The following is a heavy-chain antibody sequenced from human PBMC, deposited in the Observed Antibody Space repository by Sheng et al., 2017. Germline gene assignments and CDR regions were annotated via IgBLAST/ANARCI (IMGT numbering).Heavy chain of an antibody. V-gene: IGHV4-59*01. Sequence: QVQLQESGPGLVKPSETLSLTCTVSGGSISSYYWSWIRQPPGKGLEWIGYIYYSGSTNYNPSLKSRVTISVDTSKNQFSLKLSSVTAADTAVYYCARDQSGSYEFDYWGQGTLVTVSS. CDR2: IYYSGST. CDR1: GGSISSYY. J-gene: IGHJ4*02. CDR3: ARDQSGSYEFDY. D-gene: IGHD1-26*01.